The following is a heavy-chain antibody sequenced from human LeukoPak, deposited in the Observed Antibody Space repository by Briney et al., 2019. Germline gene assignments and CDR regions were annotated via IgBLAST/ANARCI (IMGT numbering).Heavy chain of an antibody. J-gene: IGHJ4*02. D-gene: IGHD3-16*01. V-gene: IGHV1-69*04. Sequence: SVKVSCKASGGTFGNYAVSWVRQAPGQGLEWMGRIIPNVDIRNYEQKFQGRVTITADESTSTVYLELTTLRSDDTAVYYCAREDQGDGPICGDFEFWGQGTLVTVSS. CDR3: AREDQGDGPICGDFEF. CDR2: IIPNVDIR. CDR1: GGTFGNYA.